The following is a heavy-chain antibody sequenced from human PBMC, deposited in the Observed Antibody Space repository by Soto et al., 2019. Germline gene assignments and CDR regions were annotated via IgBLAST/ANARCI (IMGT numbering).Heavy chain of an antibody. CDR2: IYYSGST. CDR3: AREGDILTGTPLDY. CDR1: GGSISSGDYY. J-gene: IGHJ4*02. V-gene: IGHV4-30-4*01. Sequence: PSETLSLTCTVSGGSISSGDYYWSWIRQPPGKGLEWIGYIYYSGSTYYNPSLKSRVTVSVDTSKNQFSLKLSSVTAADTAVYYCAREGDILTGTPLDYWGEGTIVTVYS. D-gene: IGHD3-9*01.